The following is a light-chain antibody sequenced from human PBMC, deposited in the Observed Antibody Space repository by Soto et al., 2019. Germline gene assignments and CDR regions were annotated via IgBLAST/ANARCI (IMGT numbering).Light chain of an antibody. J-gene: IGKJ1*01. CDR2: DAS. Sequence: DIQMTHSPSAMSSSVVYRVTITCRASQGISNYLAWFQQKPGKVPKRLIYDASSLQSGVPARFSGSGSGTEFTLTISSLQPDDFATYYCQHYNSYSEAFGQGTKVDIK. CDR3: QHYNSYSEA. V-gene: IGKV1-17*03. CDR1: QGISNY.